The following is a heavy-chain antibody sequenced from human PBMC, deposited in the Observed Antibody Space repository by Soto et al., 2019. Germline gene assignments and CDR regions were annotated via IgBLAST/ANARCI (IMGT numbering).Heavy chain of an antibody. V-gene: IGHV1-2*02. J-gene: IGHJ5*02. Sequence: ASVKVSCKASGYTFTDSYMHWVRQAPGQGLEWMGWINPNNGDTNYAQKIQGRVSMTRDTSISTAYMELSRLRSDDTAVYYCASEAARPDCFDPWGQGTLVTVSS. D-gene: IGHD6-6*01. CDR1: GYTFTDSY. CDR3: ASEAARPDCFDP. CDR2: INPNNGDT.